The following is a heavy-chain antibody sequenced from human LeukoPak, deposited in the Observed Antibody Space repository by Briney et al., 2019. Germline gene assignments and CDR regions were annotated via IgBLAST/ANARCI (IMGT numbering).Heavy chain of an antibody. V-gene: IGHV3-21*04. CDR1: GFSFKSNV. J-gene: IGHJ5*02. CDR2: ISGTGEYT. CDR3: ARDNA. Sequence: TGGSLRLSCAASGFSFKSNVMSWVRQVPGKALEWVSSISGTGEYTYYADSVKGRFTISRDNAKNSLYLQMDSLRAEDTAVYYCARDNAWGQGTLVTVSS.